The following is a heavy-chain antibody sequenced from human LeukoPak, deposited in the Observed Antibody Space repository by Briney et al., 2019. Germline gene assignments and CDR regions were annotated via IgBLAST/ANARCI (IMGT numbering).Heavy chain of an antibody. CDR1: GDSVSSNSAA. J-gene: IGHJ4*02. CDR3: ARSVSGYASGWFDY. V-gene: IGHV6-1*01. D-gene: IGHD6-19*01. Sequence: SQTLSLTCAISGDSVSSNSAAWNWIRKSPSRALNCLGRTYYRSKWYIDYTLSVKSRITISPDTSKNQFSLHLNSVIPEDTAVYYCARSVSGYASGWFDYWGQGTLVTVSS. CDR2: TYYRSKWYI.